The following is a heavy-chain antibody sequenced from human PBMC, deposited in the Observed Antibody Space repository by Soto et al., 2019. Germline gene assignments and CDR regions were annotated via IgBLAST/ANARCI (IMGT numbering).Heavy chain of an antibody. Sequence: PGGSLRLACAASGFAFSSYGIHWVRQAPGRGLEWVAVISHDGSIYSYADSVAGRLDISRDKSKSMVYVDMISLRPDDTAVYYCAKEVGASDTAVLGFFYYGVDVWGQGTTVTVSS. CDR1: GFAFSSYG. CDR3: AKEVGASDTAVLGFFYYGVDV. J-gene: IGHJ6*02. D-gene: IGHD5-18*01. V-gene: IGHV3-30*18. CDR2: ISHDGSIY.